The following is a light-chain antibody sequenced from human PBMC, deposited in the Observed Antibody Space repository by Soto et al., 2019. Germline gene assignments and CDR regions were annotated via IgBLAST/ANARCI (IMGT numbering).Light chain of an antibody. J-gene: IGKJ2*01. CDR3: QQSYSTPYT. Sequence: DLQMTQSPSSLSASVGDRVTITCRASQNINSYLNWYQHKPGKAPKVLIYAASSLQSGVPSGFSGSGSGTDFTLTISSLQPEDFATYYCQQSYSTPYTFGQGTKLEIK. CDR2: AAS. V-gene: IGKV1-39*01. CDR1: QNINSY.